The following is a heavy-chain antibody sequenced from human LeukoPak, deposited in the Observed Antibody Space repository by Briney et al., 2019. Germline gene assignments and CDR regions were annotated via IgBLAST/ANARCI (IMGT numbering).Heavy chain of an antibody. CDR2: ISWNSGSM. D-gene: IGHD5-18*01. CDR3: AKDIFSPDLAHSYGYD. J-gene: IGHJ4*02. CDR1: GFTFDNYA. Sequence: GGSLRLSCAASGFTFDNYAMHWVRQAPGKGLEWVSGISWNSGSMDYGDSVKGRFSISRDNARNILYPQMNSLRAEDTALYYCAKDIFSPDLAHSYGYDWGQGTLVTVSS. V-gene: IGHV3-9*01.